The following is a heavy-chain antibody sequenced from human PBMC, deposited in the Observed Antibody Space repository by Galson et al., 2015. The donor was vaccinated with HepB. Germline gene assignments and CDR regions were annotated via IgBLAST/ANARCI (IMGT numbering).Heavy chain of an antibody. CDR1: GFSLRDTGVG. CDR3: AHRPYSTGTFDS. CDR2: IYWDDDK. D-gene: IGHD1/OR15-1a*01. J-gene: IGHJ4*02. V-gene: IGHV2-5*02. Sequence: PALVKPTQTLTLTCTFSGFSLRDTGVGVAWVRQPPGKALEWLALIYWDDDKRYSPSLRNRLTVSKDTSRNQVVLTMTNMNPVDTATYFCAHRPYSTGTFDSWGQGTLVTVSS.